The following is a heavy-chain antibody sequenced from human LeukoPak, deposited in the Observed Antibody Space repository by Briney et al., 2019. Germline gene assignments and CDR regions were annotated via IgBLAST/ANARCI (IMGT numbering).Heavy chain of an antibody. CDR3: AKVALSTLGINYYYYGMDV. CDR2: IYSGGST. J-gene: IGHJ6*02. CDR1: GFTVSSNY. Sequence: PGGSLRLSCAASGFTVSSNYMSWVRQAPGKGLEWVSVIYSGGSTYYADSVKGRFTISRHNSKNTLYLQMNSLRAEDTAVYYCAKVALSTLGINYYYYGMDVWGQGTTVTVSS. D-gene: IGHD3-10*01. V-gene: IGHV3-53*04.